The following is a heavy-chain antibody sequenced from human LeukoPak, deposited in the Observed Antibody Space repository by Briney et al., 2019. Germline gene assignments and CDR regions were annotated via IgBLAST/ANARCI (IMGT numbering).Heavy chain of an antibody. CDR1: EFSFSSYS. V-gene: IGHV3-21*01. CDR2: ISSSGSYI. Sequence: PGGSLRLSCAASEFSFSSYSMSWVRQAPGKGLEWVSSISSSGSYIYYADSVKGRFTISRDNAKKSLSLQMNSLRAEDTALYYCARTENYIPEDCFDPWGQGTLVTVSS. D-gene: IGHD5-24*01. CDR3: ARTENYIPEDCFDP. J-gene: IGHJ5*02.